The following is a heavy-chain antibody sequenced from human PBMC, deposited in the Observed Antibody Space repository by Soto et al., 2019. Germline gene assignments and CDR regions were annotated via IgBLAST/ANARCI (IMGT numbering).Heavy chain of an antibody. J-gene: IGHJ6*04. CDR3: VRDDVLCDGGRCYGVPLDV. D-gene: IGHD2-15*01. CDR2: IQSGGPT. V-gene: IGHV3-66*01. CDR1: GFNISNKY. Sequence: GGSLRLSCAASGFNISNKYMSWVSKDQGKGLEWVSLIQSGGPTYYADSVKGRFTISRDTSENTLHLQMDSLRAEDTAVYYCVRDDVLCDGGRCYGVPLDVWGKRTTVTVSS.